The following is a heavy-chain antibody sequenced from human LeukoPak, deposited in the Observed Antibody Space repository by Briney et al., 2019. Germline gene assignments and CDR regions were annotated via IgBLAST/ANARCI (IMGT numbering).Heavy chain of an antibody. CDR1: GFTFSSHS. CDR2: ISSSSRFI. J-gene: IGHJ4*02. V-gene: IGHV3-21*01. CDR3: VDRVRGVY. D-gene: IGHD3-10*01. Sequence: GGSLRLFCAASGFTFSSHSMNWVRQAPGKGLEGGSSISSSSRFIYYADSVKGRFTISRDNAKNSLYLQMNSLRAEDTAGYYCVDRVRGVYWGQGTLVTVSS.